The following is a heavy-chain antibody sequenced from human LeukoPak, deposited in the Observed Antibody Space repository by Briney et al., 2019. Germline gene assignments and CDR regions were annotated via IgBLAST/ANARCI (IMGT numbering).Heavy chain of an antibody. V-gene: IGHV3-23*01. CDR1: GFTFSSYS. CDR2: ISGSGGST. J-gene: IGHJ3*02. Sequence: GGSLRLSCAASGFTFSSYSMNWVRQAPGKGLEWVSAISGSGGSTYYADSVKGRFTISRDNSKNTLYLQMNSLRAEDTAVYYCAKDMASIVVVPASDAFDIWGQGTMVTVSS. D-gene: IGHD2-2*01. CDR3: AKDMASIVVVPASDAFDI.